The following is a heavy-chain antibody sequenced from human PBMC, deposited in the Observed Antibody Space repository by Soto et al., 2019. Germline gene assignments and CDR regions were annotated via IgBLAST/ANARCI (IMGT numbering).Heavy chain of an antibody. V-gene: IGHV3-21*01. CDR2: ISSSSSYI. CDR3: ARKAIVATISAFDY. CDR1: GFTFSNDW. J-gene: IGHJ4*02. D-gene: IGHD5-12*01. Sequence: PGGSLRLSCAASGFTFSNDWINWVRQAPGKGLEWVSPISSSSSYIYYADSVKGRFTISRDNAKNSLYLQMNSLRAEDTAVYYCARKAIVATISAFDYWGQGTLVTVSS.